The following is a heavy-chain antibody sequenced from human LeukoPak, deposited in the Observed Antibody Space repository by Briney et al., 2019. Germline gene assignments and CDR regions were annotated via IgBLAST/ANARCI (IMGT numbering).Heavy chain of an antibody. V-gene: IGHV3-30-3*01. CDR2: ISYDVSNK. Sequence: PVGCLRLSCAASLFTLCSYAMHWVRPAPRKGLGGVAGISYDVSNKYYVESLKGRFTISIDNAQKSLYLHMNSLRDEDTALYYSSREGSGGHSRSWYGSVYLMATYYFHYWGEGTQVT. CDR1: LFTLCSYA. D-gene: IGHD6-13*01. CDR3: SREGSGGHSRSWYGSVYLMATYYFHY. J-gene: IGHJ4*02.